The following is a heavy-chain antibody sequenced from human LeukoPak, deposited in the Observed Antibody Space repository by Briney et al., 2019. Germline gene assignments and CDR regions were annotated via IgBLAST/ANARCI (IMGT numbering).Heavy chain of an antibody. CDR2: IYYSGST. Sequence: PSETLSLTCTVSGGSISSGDYYWSWIRQPPGKGLEWIGYIYYSGSTYYNPSLKSRVTISVDTSKNQFSLKLSSVTAADTAVYYCARGYSVATTDFDYWGQGTLVTVSS. D-gene: IGHD5-12*01. CDR1: GGSISSGDYY. CDR3: ARGYSVATTDFDY. J-gene: IGHJ4*02. V-gene: IGHV4-30-4*01.